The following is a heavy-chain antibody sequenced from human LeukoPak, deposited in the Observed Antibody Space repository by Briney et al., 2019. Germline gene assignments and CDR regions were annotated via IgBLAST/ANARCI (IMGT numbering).Heavy chain of an antibody. D-gene: IGHD2-21*02. CDR2: INGRGGST. Sequence: GGSLRLSCAASGFTFSNYAMRWVRQAPGKGLEWVSSINGRGGSTYYADSVKGRFTISRDNSKNTLYLHLNSLRAEDTAVYYCAKGKGPTANWYFDVWGRGTLVTVSS. CDR3: AKGKGPTANWYFDV. CDR1: GFTFSNYA. J-gene: IGHJ2*01. V-gene: IGHV3-23*01.